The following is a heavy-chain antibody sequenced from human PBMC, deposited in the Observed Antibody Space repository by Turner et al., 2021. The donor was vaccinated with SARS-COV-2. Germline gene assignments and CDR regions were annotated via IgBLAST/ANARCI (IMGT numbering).Heavy chain of an antibody. D-gene: IGHD4-4*01. Sequence: QGQLVESGGGVVQPGRSLRLSCPASGFTFSSYGMHWVRQAPGKGLEWVAVISYDGSNKYYADAVKGRFTISRDNSKNTLYLQMNSLRAEDTAVYYCAKQQGLYSNPMYYFDYWGQGTLVTVSS. V-gene: IGHV3-30*18. CDR3: AKQQGLYSNPMYYFDY. J-gene: IGHJ4*02. CDR2: ISYDGSNK. CDR1: GFTFSSYG.